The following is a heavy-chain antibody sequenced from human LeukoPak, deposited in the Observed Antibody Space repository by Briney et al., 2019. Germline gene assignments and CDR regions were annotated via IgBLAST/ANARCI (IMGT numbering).Heavy chain of an antibody. Sequence: ASVKVSCKASGYTFTSYGISWVRQAPGQGLEWMGWISAYNGNTNYAQKLQGRVTMTTDTSTSTGYMELRSLRSDDTAVYYCARGPAVATITNYYYYGMDVWGQGTTVTVSS. CDR2: ISAYNGNT. CDR3: ARGPAVATITNYYYYGMDV. V-gene: IGHV1-18*01. J-gene: IGHJ6*02. D-gene: IGHD5-12*01. CDR1: GYTFTSYG.